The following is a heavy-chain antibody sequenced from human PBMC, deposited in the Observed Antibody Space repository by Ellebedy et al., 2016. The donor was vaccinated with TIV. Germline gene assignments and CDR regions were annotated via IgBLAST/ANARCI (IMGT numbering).Heavy chain of an antibody. CDR2: INPNSGGT. Sequence: ASVKVSCXASGYTFTGYYMHWVRQAPGQGLEWMGWINPNSGGTNYAQKFQGWVTMTRDTSISTAYMELSRLRSDDTAVYYCARGDFGRYGSGRRGGMDVWGQGTTVTVSS. CDR1: GYTFTGYY. D-gene: IGHD3-10*01. J-gene: IGHJ6*02. V-gene: IGHV1-2*04. CDR3: ARGDFGRYGSGRRGGMDV.